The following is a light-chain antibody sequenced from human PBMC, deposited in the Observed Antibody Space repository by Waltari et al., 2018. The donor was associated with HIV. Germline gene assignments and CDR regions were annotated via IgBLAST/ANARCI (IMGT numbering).Light chain of an antibody. J-gene: IGLJ3*02. CDR1: SSNIGAGYH. CDR2: DNI. V-gene: IGLV1-40*01. Sequence: QSVLTQPPSVSGAPGQRVTISCTGSSSNIGAGYHVHWYQQLPGTAPKLLIYDNINRPSGVPDRFSGSKSGTSASLAITGLQAEDEADYYCQSYDSSLRVFGGGTKLTVL. CDR3: QSYDSSLRV.